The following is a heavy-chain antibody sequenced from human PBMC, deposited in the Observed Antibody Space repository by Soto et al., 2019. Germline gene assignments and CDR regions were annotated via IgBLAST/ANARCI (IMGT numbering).Heavy chain of an antibody. CDR1: GGSISSGGYY. Sequence: QVQLQESGPGLVKPSQTLSLTCTVSGGSISSGGYYWSWIRQHPGKGLEWIGYIYYSGSTYYNPSLKSRVTISVDTSKNQFSLKLSSVTAADTAVYYCARVRARGSSWNAFDIWGQGTMVTVSS. D-gene: IGHD6-13*01. CDR3: ARVRARGSSWNAFDI. CDR2: IYYSGST. V-gene: IGHV4-31*03. J-gene: IGHJ3*02.